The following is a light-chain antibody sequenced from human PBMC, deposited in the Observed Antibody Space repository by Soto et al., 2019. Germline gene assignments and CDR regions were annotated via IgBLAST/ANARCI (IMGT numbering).Light chain of an antibody. V-gene: IGLV2-14*01. CDR3: SSYTSARTLYV. Sequence: QSALTQPASVSGSPGQSITISCAGTSSDVGGYKYVSWYQQNPGKAPKLIIYEVSSRPSGVSNRFSGSKSGNTASLTISGLQAEDEADYFCSSYTSARTLYVFGSGTKLTVL. CDR1: SSDVGGYKY. J-gene: IGLJ1*01. CDR2: EVS.